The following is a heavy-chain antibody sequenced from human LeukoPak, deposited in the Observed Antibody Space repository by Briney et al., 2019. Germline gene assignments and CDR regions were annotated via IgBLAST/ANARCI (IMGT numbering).Heavy chain of an antibody. V-gene: IGHV4-59*12. D-gene: IGHD5-12*01. J-gene: IGHJ4*02. CDR1: GGSINTYF. CDR3: ARAYSGYDLGFDY. CDR2: INYSGST. Sequence: SETLSLTCTVSGGSINTYFWTWIRQPPGKGLEWIGYINYSGSTNSNPSLKSRLTISVDKSKNQFSLNMSFVTAADTAVYYCARAYSGYDLGFDYWGQGTLVTVSS.